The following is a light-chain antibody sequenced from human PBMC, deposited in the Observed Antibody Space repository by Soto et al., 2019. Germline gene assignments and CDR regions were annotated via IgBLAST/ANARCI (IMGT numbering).Light chain of an antibody. Sequence: EIVFTQSPGTLSFSPGERATLSCRASQSISSSFLAWYQQRPGQSPRLIIYGASSGATGIPDRFSGSGSGTDFTLTISRLDLEDSAFYYCQQYVTSSWTFGQGTKVDIK. V-gene: IGKV3-20*01. CDR3: QQYVTSSWT. CDR1: QSISSSF. CDR2: GAS. J-gene: IGKJ1*01.